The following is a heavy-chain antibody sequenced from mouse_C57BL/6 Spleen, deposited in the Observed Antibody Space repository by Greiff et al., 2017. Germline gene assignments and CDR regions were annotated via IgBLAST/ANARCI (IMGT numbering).Heavy chain of an antibody. D-gene: IGHD1-1*01. J-gene: IGHJ2*01. CDR1: GYTFTTYP. CDR2: FHPYNDDT. V-gene: IGHV1-47*01. CDR3: ANNTTVVGRGLDY. Sequence: QVQLQQSGAELVKPGASVKMSCKASGYTFTTYPMEWMQQKHGQSLEWIGTFHPYNDDTKYNKKFKGKATLTVEKSSSTVYLELSLLTSDDSAVYYGANNTTVVGRGLDYWGQGTTLTVSS.